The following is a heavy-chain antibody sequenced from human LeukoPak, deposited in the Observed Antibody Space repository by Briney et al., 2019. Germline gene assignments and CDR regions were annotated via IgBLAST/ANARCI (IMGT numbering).Heavy chain of an antibody. CDR1: GFTVSSNY. CDR3: ARGPTMYGLDV. CDR2: IYSGGST. Sequence: GGSLRLSCAASGFTVSSNYLSWVRQAPGKGLDWVSVIYSGGSTYYADSVKGRFTISRDNSKTTMYLQMNSLAAEDTAIYYCARGPTMYGLDVWGQGTTVTVSS. J-gene: IGHJ6*02. V-gene: IGHV3-53*01.